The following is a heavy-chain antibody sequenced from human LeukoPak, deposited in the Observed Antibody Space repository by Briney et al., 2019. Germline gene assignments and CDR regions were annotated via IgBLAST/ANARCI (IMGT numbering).Heavy chain of an antibody. CDR3: ATSGYSSSWYFG. V-gene: IGHV3-48*01. CDR2: ISRSSTTI. Sequence: GGSLRLSCAGSGFPFSIHGMNWVRQAPGKGLEWVSYISRSSTTIYYADSVKGRFTISRDNAKDSLYLQMNSLRAEDTAVYYCATSGYSSSWYFGWGQGTLVTVSS. CDR1: GFPFSIHG. J-gene: IGHJ4*02. D-gene: IGHD6-13*01.